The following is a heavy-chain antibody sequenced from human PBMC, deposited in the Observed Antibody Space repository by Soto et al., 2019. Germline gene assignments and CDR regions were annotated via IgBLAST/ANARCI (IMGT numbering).Heavy chain of an antibody. CDR3: ARDEAARHLYYYGMEV. Sequence: ASVKVSCKASGYTFTSYGISWVRQAPGQGLEWMGWISAYNGNTNYAQKLQGRVTMTTDTSTSTAYMELRSLRSDDTAVYYCARDEAARHLYYYGMEVWGQGTTVTVSS. D-gene: IGHD6-6*01. J-gene: IGHJ6*02. V-gene: IGHV1-18*01. CDR1: GYTFTSYG. CDR2: ISAYNGNT.